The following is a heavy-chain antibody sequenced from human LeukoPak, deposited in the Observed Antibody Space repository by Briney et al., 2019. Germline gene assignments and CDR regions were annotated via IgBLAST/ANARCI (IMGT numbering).Heavy chain of an antibody. CDR3: ARDPYSGSYGAFDI. V-gene: IGHV3-7*05. Sequence: GGSLRLSCAASGFTFSKYWMTWVRQAPGKGLEWLANIKEDGSEKAYVDSVKGRFTISRDNAMNSLFLQMNSLRAEDTAVYYCARDPYSGSYGAFDIWGQGTMVTVS. J-gene: IGHJ3*02. D-gene: IGHD1-26*01. CDR1: GFTFSKYW. CDR2: IKEDGSEK.